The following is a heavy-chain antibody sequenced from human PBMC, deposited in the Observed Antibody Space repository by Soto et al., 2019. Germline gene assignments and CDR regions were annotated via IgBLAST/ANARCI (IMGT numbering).Heavy chain of an antibody. Sequence: QVQLQESGPGLVKPSETLSLTCTVSGGSISSYYWSWIRQPPGKGLEWIGYIYYSGSTNYNPSLKSRVTISVDTSKNQFSLKLSSVTAADTAVYYCARRTCIAARPGISCEFDYWGQGTLVTVSS. CDR1: GGSISSYY. J-gene: IGHJ4*02. CDR3: ARRTCIAARPGISCEFDY. V-gene: IGHV4-59*01. CDR2: IYYSGST. D-gene: IGHD6-6*01.